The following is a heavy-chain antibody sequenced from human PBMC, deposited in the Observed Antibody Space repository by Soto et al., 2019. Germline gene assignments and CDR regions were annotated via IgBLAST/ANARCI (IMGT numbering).Heavy chain of an antibody. CDR3: ARGEYYYGSGSYYYYYGMDV. V-gene: IGHV1-18*04. CDR2: INAYNGNT. Sequence: ASVKVSCKASGYTFTGYYMHWVRQAPGQGLEWMGWINAYNGNTNYAQKLQGRVTMTTDTSTSTAYMELRSLRSDDTAVYYCARGEYYYGSGSYYYYYGMDVWGQGTTVTVSS. D-gene: IGHD3-10*01. J-gene: IGHJ6*02. CDR1: GYTFTGYY.